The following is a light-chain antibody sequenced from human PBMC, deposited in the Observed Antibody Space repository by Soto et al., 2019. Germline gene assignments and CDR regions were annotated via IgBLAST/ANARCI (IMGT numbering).Light chain of an antibody. V-gene: IGKV3-15*01. Sequence: EIVMTQSPATLSVSPGERAALSCRASHSVSTYLAWYQQKPGQAPRLLIYGASTRATGVPARFSASGSGTEFTLSISSLQSEDFAVYYCQQYINWPPYTFGQGTKLEMK. CDR3: QQYINWPPYT. J-gene: IGKJ2*01. CDR2: GAS. CDR1: HSVSTY.